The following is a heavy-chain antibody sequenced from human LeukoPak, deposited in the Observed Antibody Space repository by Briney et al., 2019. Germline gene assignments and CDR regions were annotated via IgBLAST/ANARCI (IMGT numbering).Heavy chain of an antibody. CDR3: ARDEDWREIS. CDR2: IKEEGSEI. CDR1: GFTVSSCW. V-gene: IGHV3-7*01. Sequence: GCLRLSFAASGFTVSSCWMGWVRQAPGKGLGWVANIKEEGSEIYYVDYVKGRFTISRAKAKNSMYLQMNSLRAEDTAVYYCARDEDWREISWGHRNLVTVSS. J-gene: IGHJ4*01. D-gene: IGHD3/OR15-3a*01.